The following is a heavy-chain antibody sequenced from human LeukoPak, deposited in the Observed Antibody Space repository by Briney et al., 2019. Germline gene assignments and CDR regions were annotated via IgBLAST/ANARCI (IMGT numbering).Heavy chain of an antibody. Sequence: PGGSLRLSCAASGFTFSSYWMSWVRQAPGKGLEWVANIKQDGSEKYYVDSVKGRFTISRDNAKNSLYLQMNSLRAEDTAVYYCARDRYYCSSTSCYSDAFDIWGQGTMVTVSS. CDR1: GFTFSSYW. CDR2: IKQDGSEK. CDR3: ARDRYYCSSTSCYSDAFDI. V-gene: IGHV3-7*01. D-gene: IGHD2-2*01. J-gene: IGHJ3*02.